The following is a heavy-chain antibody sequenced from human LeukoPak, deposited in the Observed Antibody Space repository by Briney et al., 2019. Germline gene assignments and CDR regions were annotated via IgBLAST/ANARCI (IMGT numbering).Heavy chain of an antibody. CDR1: GFTFSDYY. D-gene: IGHD1-26*01. CDR3: ARVRGSYSTDY. CDR2: ISGSGSSI. J-gene: IGHJ4*02. V-gene: IGHV3-11*01. Sequence: GGSLRLSCAASGFTFSDYYMSWLRQAPGKGLEWVSYISGSGSSIYYSDSLKGRFTISRDNAKNSLYLQMNSLRAEDTAVYYCARVRGSYSTDYWGQGTLVTVSS.